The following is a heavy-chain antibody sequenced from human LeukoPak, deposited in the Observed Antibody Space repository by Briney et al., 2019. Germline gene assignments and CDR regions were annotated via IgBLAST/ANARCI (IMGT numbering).Heavy chain of an antibody. CDR3: ARGMSAAYDYNWFDS. V-gene: IGHV4-59*01. CDR1: GGSISSYY. Sequence: SETLSLTCTVSGGSISSYYWSWIRQPPGKGLEWIGYIHYSGSTNYSPSLKSRVTISVDTSKNQFSLKLTSVTAADTAVYYCARGMSAAYDYNWFDSWGQGTLVTVSS. J-gene: IGHJ5*01. CDR2: IHYSGST. D-gene: IGHD5-12*01.